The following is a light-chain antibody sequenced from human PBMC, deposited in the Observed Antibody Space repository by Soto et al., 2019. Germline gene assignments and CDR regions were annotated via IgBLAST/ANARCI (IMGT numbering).Light chain of an antibody. J-gene: IGKJ1*01. Sequence: IELTQSPSSLSASVGDRVTISCRASQSISSWLAWYQQEPGKAPKLLIYKASSLESGFPSRFSGSGSGTEFTLTISSLQPDDFATYYCEQYNSYWRFGQGTIVDIK. CDR2: KAS. V-gene: IGKV1-5*03. CDR3: EQYNSYWR. CDR1: QSISSW.